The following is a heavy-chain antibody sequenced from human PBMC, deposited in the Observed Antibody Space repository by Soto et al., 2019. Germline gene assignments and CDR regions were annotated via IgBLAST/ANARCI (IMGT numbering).Heavy chain of an antibody. Sequence: PGESLKISCKGSGYSFTSYWIGWVRQMPGKGLEWMGIIYPGDSDTRYSPSFQGQVTISAGKSISTAYLQWSSLKASDTAMYYCASNAGYCSGGSCHRRFDYWGQGTLVTVSS. J-gene: IGHJ4*02. CDR2: IYPGDSDT. D-gene: IGHD2-15*01. V-gene: IGHV5-51*01. CDR1: GYSFTSYW. CDR3: ASNAGYCSGGSCHRRFDY.